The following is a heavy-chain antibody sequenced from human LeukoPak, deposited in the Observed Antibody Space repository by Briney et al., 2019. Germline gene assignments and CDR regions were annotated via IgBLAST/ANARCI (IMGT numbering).Heavy chain of an antibody. J-gene: IGHJ4*02. D-gene: IGHD2-15*01. V-gene: IGHV3-9*01. Sequence: GGSLRLSCAASGFTFDDYAMPWVRQAPGKGLEWVPGISWNSGSIGYADSVKGRFTISRDNAKNSLYLQMNSLRAEDTALYYCAKAPEGYCSGGSCYFDYWGQGTLVTVSS. CDR1: GFTFDDYA. CDR2: ISWNSGSI. CDR3: AKAPEGYCSGGSCYFDY.